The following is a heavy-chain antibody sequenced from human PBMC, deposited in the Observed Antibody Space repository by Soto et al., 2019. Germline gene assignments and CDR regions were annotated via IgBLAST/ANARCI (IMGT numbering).Heavy chain of an antibody. Sequence: QVQLVESGGGVVQPGRSLRLSCAASGFTFSSYGMHWVRQAPGKGLEWVAVIWYDGSNKYYADYVKGRFNISSDNSKNTLHLQIDSLRADATAVYYCARDRFAAAGSPYFDYWGQGTLVTVSS. V-gene: IGHV3-33*01. CDR2: IWYDGSNK. J-gene: IGHJ4*02. CDR1: GFTFSSYG. D-gene: IGHD6-13*01. CDR3: ARDRFAAAGSPYFDY.